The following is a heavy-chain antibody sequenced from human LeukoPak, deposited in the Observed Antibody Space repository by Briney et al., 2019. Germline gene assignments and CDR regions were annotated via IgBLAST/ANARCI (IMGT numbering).Heavy chain of an antibody. D-gene: IGHD6-19*01. CDR3: ASPNSMAGTHYFHY. CDR1: GLTFSSFP. CDR2: ISYDGNDK. Sequence: PGGSLRLSCAASGLTFSSFPMHWVRQAPGKGLEWVAVISYDGNDKYNADSVKGRFTISRDNSKNTLYLQMDSLRAEDTALYYCASPNSMAGTHYFHYWGQGTPVTVSS. V-gene: IGHV3-30*04. J-gene: IGHJ4*02.